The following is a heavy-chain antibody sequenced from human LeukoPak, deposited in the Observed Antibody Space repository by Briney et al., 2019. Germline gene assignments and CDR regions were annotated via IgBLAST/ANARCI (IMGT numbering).Heavy chain of an antibody. D-gene: IGHD2-15*01. CDR2: IYATGRT. CDR1: GGSINNHY. J-gene: IGHJ4*02. Sequence: SETLSLTCTVSGGSINNHYWSWIRQPPGRGLEWIGFIYATGRTDYNPSFTSRATVSVDMSRYQLSLDLTSVTAADTAMYYCARYFEVAGRWYLDYWGQGTLVTVSS. CDR3: ARYFEVAGRWYLDY. V-gene: IGHV4-4*08.